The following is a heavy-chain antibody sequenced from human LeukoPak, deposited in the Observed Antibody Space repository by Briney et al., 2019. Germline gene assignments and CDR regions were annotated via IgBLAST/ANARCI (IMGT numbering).Heavy chain of an antibody. Sequence: GGSLRLSCAASGFTFSSYGMHWVRQAPGKGLEWVAFIRYDGSNKYYADSVKGRFTISRDNSKNTLYLQMNSLRAEDTAVYYCAKAPRRAGYYYFDYWGQGTLVTVSS. CDR1: GFTFSSYG. CDR3: AKAPRRAGYYYFDY. V-gene: IGHV3-30*02. J-gene: IGHJ4*02. CDR2: IRYDGSNK. D-gene: IGHD3-9*01.